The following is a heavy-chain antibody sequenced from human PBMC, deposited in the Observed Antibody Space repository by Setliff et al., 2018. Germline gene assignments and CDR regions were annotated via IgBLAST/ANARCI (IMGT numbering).Heavy chain of an antibody. CDR2: ITVSGHTT. Sequence: QTGGSLRLSCAASAFTFNKYSVTWLRQAPGKGLERVSSITVSGHTTYADSVEGRFSISRDNSRNTLYLQMNSLRAEDTASYFCSRDPNGDYVGAFDPWGQGILVTVSS. CDR3: SRDPNGDYVGAFDP. V-gene: IGHV3-23*01. J-gene: IGHJ5*02. CDR1: AFTFNKYS. D-gene: IGHD4-17*01.